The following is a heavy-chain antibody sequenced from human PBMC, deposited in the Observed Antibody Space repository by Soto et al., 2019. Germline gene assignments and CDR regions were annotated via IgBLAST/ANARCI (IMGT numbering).Heavy chain of an antibody. CDR1: GYSFTSYW. V-gene: IGHV5-51*01. Sequence: LGESLKISCKGSGYSFTSYWIGWVRQMPGKGLEWMGIIYPGDSDTRYSPSFQGQVTMSADKSISTAYLQWSSLKASDTAMYYCARKYCITSTCARSGFDIWGTGTMVTVS. D-gene: IGHD2-2*01. CDR2: IYPGDSDT. J-gene: IGHJ3*02. CDR3: ARKYCITSTCARSGFDI.